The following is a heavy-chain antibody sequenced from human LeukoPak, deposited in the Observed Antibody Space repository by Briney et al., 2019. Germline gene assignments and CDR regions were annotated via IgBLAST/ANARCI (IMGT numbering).Heavy chain of an antibody. Sequence: GGSLRLSCAASGFTASSNYMSWVRQAPGKGLEWVSVIYSGGSTYYADSVKGRFTISRDNSKNTLYLQMNSLRAEDTAVYYCARILRSQITMIVVVTIGGLGYMDVWGKGTTVTVSS. J-gene: IGHJ6*03. CDR3: ARILRSQITMIVVVTIGGLGYMDV. V-gene: IGHV3-53*01. CDR2: IYSGGST. D-gene: IGHD3-22*01. CDR1: GFTASSNY.